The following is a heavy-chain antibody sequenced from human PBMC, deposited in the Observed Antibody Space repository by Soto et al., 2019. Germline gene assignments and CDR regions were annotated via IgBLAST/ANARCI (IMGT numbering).Heavy chain of an antibody. D-gene: IGHD3-3*01. CDR2: TYYSGST. Sequence: PSGSLYLTCAASGGTMSSTGYYWGWNRQPPGKGLEWIGSTYYSGSTYYIPSLKSRVTISVDTSKTQFSLKLSSVTDADTAVYYCARHVWSGYGYNGFDPWGQGTLVTVSS. J-gene: IGHJ5*02. CDR3: ARHVWSGYGYNGFDP. CDR1: GGTMSSTGYY. V-gene: IGHV4-39*01.